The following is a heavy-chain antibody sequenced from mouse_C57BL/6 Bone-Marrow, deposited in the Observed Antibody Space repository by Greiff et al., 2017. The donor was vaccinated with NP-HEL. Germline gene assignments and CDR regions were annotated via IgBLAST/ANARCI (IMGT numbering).Heavy chain of an antibody. Sequence: VQLQQSGPVLVKPGASVKMSCKASGYTFTDYYMNWVKQSHGKSLEWIGVINPYNGGTSYNQKFKGKATLTVDKSSSTAYMELNSLTSEDSAVYYCARGVFITTLVAHYYAMDYWGQGTSVTVSS. J-gene: IGHJ4*01. CDR2: INPYNGGT. D-gene: IGHD1-1*01. CDR1: GYTFTDYY. CDR3: ARGVFITTLVAHYYAMDY. V-gene: IGHV1-19*01.